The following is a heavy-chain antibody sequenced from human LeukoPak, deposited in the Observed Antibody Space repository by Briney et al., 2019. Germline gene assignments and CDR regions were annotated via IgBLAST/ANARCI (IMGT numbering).Heavy chain of an antibody. CDR2: IYYSGST. Sequence: PSETLSLTCTVSGGSISSYYWSWIRQPPGKGLEWIGYIYYSGSTNYNPSLKSRVTISVDTSKNQFSLKLSSVTAVDTAVYYCASLAAAGPGAFDIWGQGTMVTVSS. CDR1: GGSISSYY. J-gene: IGHJ3*02. CDR3: ASLAAAGPGAFDI. D-gene: IGHD6-13*01. V-gene: IGHV4-59*08.